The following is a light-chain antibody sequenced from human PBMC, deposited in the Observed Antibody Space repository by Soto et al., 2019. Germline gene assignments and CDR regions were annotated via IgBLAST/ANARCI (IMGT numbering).Light chain of an antibody. Sequence: EIVLTQSPGTLSLSPGERATLSCRASQSVINSYLAWYQQKPGQAPRPLMYGASTRATGIPDRFTGSGSGTDFTLTISRLEPEDFAVYYCQQYGSSPNTFGQGTKVEIK. V-gene: IGKV3-20*01. CDR1: QSVINSY. CDR2: GAS. CDR3: QQYGSSPNT. J-gene: IGKJ1*01.